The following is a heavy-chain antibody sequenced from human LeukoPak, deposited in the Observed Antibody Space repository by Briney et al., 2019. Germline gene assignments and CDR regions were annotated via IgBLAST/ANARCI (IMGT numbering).Heavy chain of an antibody. V-gene: IGHV3-7*01. CDR1: GLTFSSYW. CDR2: IKQDGSEK. D-gene: IGHD2-21*02. J-gene: IGHJ6*02. CDR3: ARYCGGDCYGMDV. Sequence: GGSLRLSCTASGLTFSSYWMSWVRQAPGKGLEWVANIKQDGSEKDYVDSVKGRFTISRDNPKNSLYLQMNSLRAEDTAVYYCARYCGGDCYGMDVWGQGTTVTVSS.